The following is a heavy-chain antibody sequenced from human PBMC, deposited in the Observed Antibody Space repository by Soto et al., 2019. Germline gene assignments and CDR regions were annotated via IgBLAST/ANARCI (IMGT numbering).Heavy chain of an antibody. CDR1: GGSFSGYY. D-gene: IGHD3-22*01. V-gene: IGHV4-34*01. Sequence: PSETLSLTCAVYGGSFSGYYGSWIRQPPGKGLEWIGEINHSGSTNYNPSLKSRVTISVDTSKNQFSLKLSSVTAADTAVYYCARESITMIVVVNYFDYWGQGTLVTVSS. J-gene: IGHJ4*02. CDR2: INHSGST. CDR3: ARESITMIVVVNYFDY.